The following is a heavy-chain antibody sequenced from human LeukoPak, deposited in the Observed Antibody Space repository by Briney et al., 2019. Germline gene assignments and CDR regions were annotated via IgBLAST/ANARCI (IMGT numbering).Heavy chain of an antibody. D-gene: IGHD4-11*01. CDR3: AVTAY. V-gene: IGHV3-30*02. CDR2: IWYDGSDE. Sequence: GGSLRLSCAASKIIFSDYGMHWVRQAPGKGLEWVAFIWYDGSDEYYADSVKGRFTISRDNSKNTLYLQMNSLTTEDTAVYYCAVTAYWGQGTLVTVSS. CDR1: KIIFSDYG. J-gene: IGHJ4*02.